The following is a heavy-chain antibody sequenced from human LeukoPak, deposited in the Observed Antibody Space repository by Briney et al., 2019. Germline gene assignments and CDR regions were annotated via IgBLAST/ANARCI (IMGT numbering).Heavy chain of an antibody. V-gene: IGHV4-34*01. D-gene: IGHD3-3*01. Sequence: PSETLSLTCAVSGGSFSGYYWTWIRQPPGKGLEWIGEINHSGSANYNPSLMSRVTISLDTSKNHFSLNLSSVTAADTAVYYCARGAYYDFWSGYYEGRGAFDIWGQGTMVTVSS. CDR3: ARGAYYDFWSGYYEGRGAFDI. CDR2: INHSGSA. CDR1: GGSFSGYY. J-gene: IGHJ3*02.